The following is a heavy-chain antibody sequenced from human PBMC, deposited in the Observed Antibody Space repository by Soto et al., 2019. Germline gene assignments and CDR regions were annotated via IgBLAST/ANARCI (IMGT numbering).Heavy chain of an antibody. Sequence: QVRLVQSGAEVKKPGASVKVSCKASGYTYTNYPMHWVRKAPGQRLERMGWINAGNGNTKYSQKFQDRVTITRDTSARTAYMELSSLRSEDTAVYYCARGVNDYGDYMGYFDYWGQGTLVTVSS. V-gene: IGHV1-3*01. J-gene: IGHJ4*02. CDR2: INAGNGNT. D-gene: IGHD4-17*01. CDR3: ARGVNDYGDYMGYFDY. CDR1: GYTYTNYP.